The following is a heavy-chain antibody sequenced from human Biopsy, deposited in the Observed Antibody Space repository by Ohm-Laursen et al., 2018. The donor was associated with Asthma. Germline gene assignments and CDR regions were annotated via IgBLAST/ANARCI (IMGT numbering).Heavy chain of an antibody. V-gene: IGHV4-34*01. D-gene: IGHD3-22*01. CDR3: ARGFRDISMAVLVITSDQMHFDY. J-gene: IGHJ4*02. CDR1: GGLFRGYY. CDR2: VEHTGYP. Sequence: PSVTLALICAVYGGLFRGYYRPWIREPPGKGLVWIGEVEHTGYPNYNPSLKSRVTISVDPTKNQFSLKLTSATAADTAVYYWARGFRDISMAVLVITSDQMHFDYWGQGALVSVSS.